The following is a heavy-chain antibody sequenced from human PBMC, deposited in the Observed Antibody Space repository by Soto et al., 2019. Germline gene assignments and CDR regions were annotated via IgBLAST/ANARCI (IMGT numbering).Heavy chain of an antibody. J-gene: IGHJ6*02. V-gene: IGHV1-69*08. Sequence: QVQLVQSGAEVNKPGSSVKVSCKASGGTFSRYSITWVRQAPGHGLEWIGRIIPFFGRPSYAQKFHGRVTITADESTSTAYMELSSLRSDDTAVYSCAREDRDRETGLVPAAIDGMDVWGQGTTVTVSS. D-gene: IGHD2-2*01. CDR3: AREDRDRETGLVPAAIDGMDV. CDR2: IIPFFGRP. CDR1: GGTFSRYS.